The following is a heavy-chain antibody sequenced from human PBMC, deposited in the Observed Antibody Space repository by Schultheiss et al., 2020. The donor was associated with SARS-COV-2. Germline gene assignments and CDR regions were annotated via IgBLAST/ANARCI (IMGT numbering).Heavy chain of an antibody. J-gene: IGHJ5*02. CDR1: GGSISSGDYY. Sequence: SETLSLTCTVSGGSISSGDYYWSWIRQPAGKGLEWIGYIYYSGSTNYNPSLKSRVTISVDRSKNQFSLKLSSVTAADTAVYYCARWGYSGYKGNWFDPWGQGTLVTVSS. D-gene: IGHD5-12*01. CDR3: ARWGYSGYKGNWFDP. CDR2: IYYSGST. V-gene: IGHV4-61*10.